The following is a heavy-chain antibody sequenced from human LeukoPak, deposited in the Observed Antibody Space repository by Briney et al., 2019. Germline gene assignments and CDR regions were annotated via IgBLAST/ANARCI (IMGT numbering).Heavy chain of an antibody. CDR3: ARAMYCSGGSCYHQGAFDI. J-gene: IGHJ3*02. D-gene: IGHD2-15*01. CDR2: INPNSGGT. CDR1: GYTFTGYY. Sequence: ASVKVSRKASGYTFTGYYMHWVRQAPGQGLEWMGWINPNSGGTNYAQKFQGWVTMTRDTSISTAYMELSRLRSDDTAVYYCARAMYCSGGSCYHQGAFDIWGQGTTVTVSS. V-gene: IGHV1-2*04.